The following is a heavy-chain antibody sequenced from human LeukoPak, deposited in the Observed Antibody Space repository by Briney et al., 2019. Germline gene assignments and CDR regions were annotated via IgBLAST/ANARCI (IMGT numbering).Heavy chain of an antibody. J-gene: IGHJ6*03. CDR2: INPNSGGT. V-gene: IGHV1-2*02. CDR1: GYTFTGYY. Sequence: ASVKVSCKASGYTFTGYYMHWVRQAPGQGLEWMGWINPNSGGTNYAQKFQGRVTMTRDTSISTAYMELSRLRSDDTAVYYCARADQILRYFDWLSPYYYYDMDVWGKGTTVTISS. CDR3: ARADQILRYFDWLSPYYYYDMDV. D-gene: IGHD3-9*01.